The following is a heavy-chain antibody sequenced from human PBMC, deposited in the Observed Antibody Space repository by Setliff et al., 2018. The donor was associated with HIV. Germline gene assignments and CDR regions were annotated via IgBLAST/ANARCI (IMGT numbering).Heavy chain of an antibody. J-gene: IGHJ2*01. CDR2: IYHSGSI. V-gene: IGHV4-38-2*01. CDR1: AYSINSGYY. D-gene: IGHD2-21*02. CDR3: ARHDGTYCGGDCYLLGYFDL. Sequence: SETLSLTCAVSAYSINSGYYWGWIRQPPGKGLEWIGSIYHSGSIYYNPSLKSRVTISVDTSKSQFSLKLSSVTAADTAVYYCARHDGTYCGGDCYLLGYFDLWGRGTLVTVSS.